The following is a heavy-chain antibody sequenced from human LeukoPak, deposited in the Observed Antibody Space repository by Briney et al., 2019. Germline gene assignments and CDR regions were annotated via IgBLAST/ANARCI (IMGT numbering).Heavy chain of an antibody. CDR3: VRHSSTGHCFAH. D-gene: IGHD2-2*01. Sequence: GGSLSLSCAASGFTVSINYMSCVRRAPGKGLVWVSVFYRGGDKYYANSVEGPFTISRDDYRNTLYLQMNSLRAEDTAVYYCVRHSSTGHCFAHWGQGTLVAVSS. V-gene: IGHV3-66*04. CDR1: GFTVSINY. J-gene: IGHJ4*02. CDR2: FYRGGDK.